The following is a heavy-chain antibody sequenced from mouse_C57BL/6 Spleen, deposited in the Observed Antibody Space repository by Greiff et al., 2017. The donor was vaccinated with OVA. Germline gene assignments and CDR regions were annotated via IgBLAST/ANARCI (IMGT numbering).Heavy chain of an antibody. Sequence: EVHLVESGGGLVKPGGSLKLSCAASGFTFSSYAMSWVRQTPEKRLEWVATISDGGSYTYYPDNVKGRFTISRDNAKNNLYLQMSHLKSEDTAMYYCARTLITTVVATGYFDVWGTGTTVTVSS. CDR3: ARTLITTVVATGYFDV. V-gene: IGHV5-4*01. CDR2: ISDGGSYT. CDR1: GFTFSSYA. J-gene: IGHJ1*03. D-gene: IGHD1-1*01.